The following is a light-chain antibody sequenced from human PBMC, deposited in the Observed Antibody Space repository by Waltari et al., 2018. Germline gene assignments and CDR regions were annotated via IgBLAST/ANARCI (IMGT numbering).Light chain of an antibody. J-gene: IGKJ3*01. CDR3: QQRSNWPLT. CDR2: DAS. V-gene: IGKV3-11*01. CDR1: QSVSSY. Sequence: EIVLTQSPATLSLSPGERATLSCRASQSVSSYLAWYQQKPGQDPRLLIYDASNRATGIPARFSGSGSGTDFALAISSLEPEDVAVYYCQQRSNWPLTFGPGTKVDIK.